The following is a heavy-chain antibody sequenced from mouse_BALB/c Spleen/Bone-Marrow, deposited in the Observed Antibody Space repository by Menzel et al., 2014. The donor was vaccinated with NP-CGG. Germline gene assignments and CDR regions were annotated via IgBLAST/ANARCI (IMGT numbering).Heavy chain of an antibody. CDR1: GFAFSNYA. Sequence: EVKLVESGGGLVKPGGSLQLSCASSGFAFSNYAMSLVRQTPEKKLVWVAIVIRGDSYDYYPDSVKGRFTNSRDNAKTIFYQQMSSLRSEDTAMYYCARQDVFDYWSQGTPLTVSS. CDR2: VIRGDSYD. V-gene: IGHV5-9-2*01. J-gene: IGHJ2*01. CDR3: ARQDVFDY.